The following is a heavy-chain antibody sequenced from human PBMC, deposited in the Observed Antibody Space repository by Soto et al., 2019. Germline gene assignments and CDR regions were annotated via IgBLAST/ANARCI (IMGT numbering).Heavy chain of an antibody. CDR2: IIPIFGTA. V-gene: IGHV1-69*13. D-gene: IGHD6-13*01. J-gene: IGHJ4*02. CDR1: GGTFSSYA. Sequence: GASVKVSCKASGGTFSSYAISWVRQAPGQGLGWMGGIIPIFGTANYAQKFQGRVTITADESTSTAYMELSSLRSEDTAVYYCATERAAAADYWGQGTLVTVSS. CDR3: ATERAAAADY.